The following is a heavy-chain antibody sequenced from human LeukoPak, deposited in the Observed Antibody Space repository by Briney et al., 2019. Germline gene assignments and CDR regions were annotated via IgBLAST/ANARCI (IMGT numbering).Heavy chain of an antibody. Sequence: GGSLRLSCAASGFTSGFTFDDYGMNWVRQVPGKGLEWVSGIGRDGGRTGYADSVQGRFTISRDNSRNSLHLQMNSLRVEDTAFYYCVKDSNYDFWSGYYKGFDNWGQGTLVTVSS. CDR1: GFTFDDYG. D-gene: IGHD3-3*01. V-gene: IGHV3-20*04. CDR2: IGRDGGRT. CDR3: VKDSNYDFWSGYYKGFDN. J-gene: IGHJ4*02.